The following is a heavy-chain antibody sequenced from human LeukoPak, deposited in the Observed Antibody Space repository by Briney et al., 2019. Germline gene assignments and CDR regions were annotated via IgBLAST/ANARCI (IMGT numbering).Heavy chain of an antibody. CDR1: GGTFSSYA. Sequence: ASVKVSCKASGGTFSSYAISWVRQAPGQGLEWTGGIIPIFGTANYAQKFQGRVTITTDESTSTAYMELSSLRSEDTAVYYCASNYDFWSGYFREFGYWGQGTLVTVSS. J-gene: IGHJ4*02. D-gene: IGHD3-3*01. CDR2: IIPIFGTA. CDR3: ASNYDFWSGYFREFGY. V-gene: IGHV1-69*05.